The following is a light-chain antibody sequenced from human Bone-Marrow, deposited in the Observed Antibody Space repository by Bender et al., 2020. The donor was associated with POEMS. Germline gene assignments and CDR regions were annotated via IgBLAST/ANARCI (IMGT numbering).Light chain of an antibody. V-gene: IGLV4-69*01. CDR2: VTSDGSH. J-gene: IGLJ3*02. CDR3: QTWGTGYQV. Sequence: QLVLTQSPSASASLGASVKLTCTLSSGHSNYAIAWHQQRPEKGPRYLMKVTSDGSHNKGDGIPDRFSGSSSGAERYLTISSLQSEDEADYYCQTWGTGYQVFGGGTKLTVL. CDR1: SGHSNYA.